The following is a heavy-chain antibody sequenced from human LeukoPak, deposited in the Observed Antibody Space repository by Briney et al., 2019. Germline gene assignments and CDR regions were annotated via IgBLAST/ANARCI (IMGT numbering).Heavy chain of an antibody. J-gene: IGHJ5*02. D-gene: IGHD3-22*01. CDR1: GGCISSGDYY. V-gene: IGHV4-30-4*08. Sequence: SETLSLTCTVSGGCISSGDYYWSWIRQPPGKGLEWIGYIYYSGSTYYNPSLKSRVTISVDTSKNQFSLKLSSVTAADTAVYYCARGTVVVVITSFDPWGQGTLVTVSS. CDR3: ARGTVVVVITSFDP. CDR2: IYYSGST.